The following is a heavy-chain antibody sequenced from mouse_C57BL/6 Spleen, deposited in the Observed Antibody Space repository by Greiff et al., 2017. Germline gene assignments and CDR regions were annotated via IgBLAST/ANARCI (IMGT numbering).Heavy chain of an antibody. J-gene: IGHJ1*03. CDR1: GYAFSSSW. V-gene: IGHV1-82*01. Sequence: QVQLKQSGPELVKPGASVKISCKASGYAFSSSWMNWVKQRPGKGLEWIGRIYPGDGNTNYNGKFKGKATLTADKSSSPAYMQLRSLTSEDSAVYFCARFLWYFDVWGTGTTVTVSS. CDR3: ARFLWYFDV. CDR2: IYPGDGNT.